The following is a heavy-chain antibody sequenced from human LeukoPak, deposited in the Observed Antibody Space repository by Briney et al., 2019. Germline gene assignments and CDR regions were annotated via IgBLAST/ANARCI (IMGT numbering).Heavy chain of an antibody. Sequence: SSQTLSLTCTVSGGSINSGGPFWSWIRQHPEKGLEWIGYIYHSGSTYYNPSLKSRVTISVDTSKNQFPLQLSSVTAADTAVYYCARDPTTVTTFYAFDIWGQGTMVTVSS. CDR3: ARDPTTVTTFYAFDI. V-gene: IGHV4-31*03. J-gene: IGHJ3*02. CDR2: IYHSGST. D-gene: IGHD4-17*01. CDR1: GGSINSGGPF.